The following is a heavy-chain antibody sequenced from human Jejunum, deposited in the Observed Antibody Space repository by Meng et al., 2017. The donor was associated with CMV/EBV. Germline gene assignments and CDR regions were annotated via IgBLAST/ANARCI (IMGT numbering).Heavy chain of an antibody. D-gene: IGHD2-2*01. V-gene: IGHV3-23*01. J-gene: IGHJ4*02. CDR3: AKVIKGDIIVVPASWNFDY. CDR2: VSGSGFTT. Sequence: SSFALSWVRQAPGKGLEWVSTVSGSGFTTYYADSVKGRFTVSRDNSKNTLHLQMNSLRAEDTALYFCAKVIKGDIIVVPASWNFDYWGQGTLVTVSS. CDR1: SSFA.